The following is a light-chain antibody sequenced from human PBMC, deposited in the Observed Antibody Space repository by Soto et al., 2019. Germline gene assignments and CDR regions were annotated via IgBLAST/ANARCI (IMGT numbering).Light chain of an antibody. CDR2: GNR. V-gene: IGLV1-40*01. Sequence: QSVLTQPPSVSGAPGQRVTISCTGNNSNLGAGYDVHWYQQLPGAAPKLVIFGNRNRPSGVPERFSGSKSGTSASLAITGLQAEDEAEYFSGSFTTSRIWVFGGGTQLTVL. J-gene: IGLJ7*01. CDR3: GSFTTSRIWV. CDR1: NSNLGAGYD.